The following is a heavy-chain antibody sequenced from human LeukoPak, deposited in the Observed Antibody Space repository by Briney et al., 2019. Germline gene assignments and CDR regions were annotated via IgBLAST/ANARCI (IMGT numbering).Heavy chain of an antibody. Sequence: PGGSLRLSRAGSGFTFSSFEMNGVRQAPGKGLEWVSYISSSGSTIYYADSVKGRFTISRDNAKNSLYLQMNSLRAEDTAVYYCARALGYYYDSSGPRDIYYFDYWGQGTLVTVSS. CDR3: ARALGYYYDSSGPRDIYYFDY. D-gene: IGHD3-22*01. CDR1: GFTFSSFE. CDR2: ISSSGSTI. V-gene: IGHV3-48*03. J-gene: IGHJ4*02.